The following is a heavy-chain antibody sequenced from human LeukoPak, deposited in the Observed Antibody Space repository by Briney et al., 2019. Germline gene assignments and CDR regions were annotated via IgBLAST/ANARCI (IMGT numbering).Heavy chain of an antibody. CDR1: GYTFTGYY. J-gene: IGHJ5*02. Sequence: ASVKVSCKASGYTFTGYYMHWVRQAPGQGLEWMGWINPNSGGTNYAQKFQGRVTMTRDTSISTAYMELSRLRSDDTAVYCCARDRGGYYDSSGYYYGYNWFDPWGQGTLVTVSS. CDR3: ARDRGGYYDSSGYYYGYNWFDP. D-gene: IGHD3-22*01. CDR2: INPNSGGT. V-gene: IGHV1-2*02.